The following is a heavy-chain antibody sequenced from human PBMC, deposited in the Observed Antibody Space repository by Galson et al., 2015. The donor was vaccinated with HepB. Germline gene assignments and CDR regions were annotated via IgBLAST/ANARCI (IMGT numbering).Heavy chain of an antibody. D-gene: IGHD1-26*01. J-gene: IGHJ4*02. V-gene: IGHV1-2*05. Sequence: SVKVSCKASGYTFIDYYIHWVRQAPGQGLEWMGRINPKTGDTNYAQNFQGRVTMTRDTSIRTAYMEVSSLRSDDTVVFYCARGGTYLFDDWGQGTLVTASS. CDR3: ARGGTYLFDD. CDR1: GYTFIDYY. CDR2: INPKTGDT.